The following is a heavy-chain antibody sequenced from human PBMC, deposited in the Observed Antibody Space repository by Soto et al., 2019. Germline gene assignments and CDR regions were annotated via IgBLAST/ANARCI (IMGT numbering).Heavy chain of an antibody. V-gene: IGHV1-18*01. D-gene: IGHD3-9*01. CDR1: GYTFTSYG. CDR2: ISAYNGNT. Sequence: ASVKVSCKASGYTFTSYGISWVRQAPGQGLEWMGWISAYNGNTNYAQKLQGRVTMTTDTSTSTAYMELRSLRSDDTAVYYCARSILYFDWSYIGNAYDISGQGTMDIVSS. J-gene: IGHJ3*02. CDR3: ARSILYFDWSYIGNAYDI.